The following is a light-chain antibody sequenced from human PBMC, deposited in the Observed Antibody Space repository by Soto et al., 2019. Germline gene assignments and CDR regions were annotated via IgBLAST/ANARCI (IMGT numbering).Light chain of an antibody. CDR1: SSNIGSNY. J-gene: IGLJ1*01. V-gene: IGLV1-47*01. CDR2: RNN. Sequence: QSVLTQPPSASGTPGQRVTISCSGSSSNIGSNYVYWYQQFPGTAPKLLIYRNNQRPSGVPDRFSGSKSGTSASLAISGLRSEDEADYYCAAWDDSLSALQGFGTGTKVTVL. CDR3: AAWDDSLSALQG.